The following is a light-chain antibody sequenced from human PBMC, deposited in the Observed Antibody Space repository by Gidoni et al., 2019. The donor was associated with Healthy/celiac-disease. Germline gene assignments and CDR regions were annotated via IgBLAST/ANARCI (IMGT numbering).Light chain of an antibody. V-gene: IGKV1-39*01. CDR3: QQSYSTPRT. CDR2: AAS. CDR1: QSISSY. Sequence: DIQMTQSPSSVGDRVTITCRASQSISSYLNWYQQKPGKAPKLLIYAASSLQSGVPSRFSGSGSGTDFTLTISSLQPEDFATYYCQQSYSTPRTFXXXTKLEIK. J-gene: IGKJ2*01.